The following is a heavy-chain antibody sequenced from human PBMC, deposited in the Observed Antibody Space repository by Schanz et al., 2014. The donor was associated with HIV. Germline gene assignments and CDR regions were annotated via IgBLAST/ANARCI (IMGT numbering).Heavy chain of an antibody. CDR2: ISNDGRNK. CDR1: GFVFSSFG. CDR3: AKVATWDYYGMDV. V-gene: IGHV3-30*18. J-gene: IGHJ6*02. Sequence: QVQLVESGGGAVQPGRSLRLSCAASGFVFSSFGLHWVRQAPGNGLEWVAFISNDGRNKYYADSVKGRFTISRDSSRNTLYLQMNSLRAEDTAVYYCAKVATWDYYGMDVWGQGTTVTVSS.